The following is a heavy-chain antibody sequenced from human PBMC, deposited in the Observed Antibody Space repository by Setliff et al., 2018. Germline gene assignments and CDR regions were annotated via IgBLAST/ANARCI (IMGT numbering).Heavy chain of an antibody. CDR2: ISASGGST. J-gene: IGHJ6*02. CDR1: GFTFSSYA. D-gene: IGHD3-3*01. Sequence: PGGSLRLSCAASGFTFSSYAMNWVRQAPGKGLEWVSAISASGGSTYYADSVKGRFTISRDNPKNTLYLQMNSLRAEDTAVYYCAKVNNRFWSGYYPYYYGTDVWGQGTTVTVSS. CDR3: AKVNNRFWSGYYPYYYGTDV. V-gene: IGHV3-23*01.